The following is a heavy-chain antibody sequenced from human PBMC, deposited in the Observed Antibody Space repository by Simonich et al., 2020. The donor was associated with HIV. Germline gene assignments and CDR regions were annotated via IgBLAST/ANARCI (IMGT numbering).Heavy chain of an antibody. CDR1: GGSFSGSY. CDR2: VNHSGIT. D-gene: IGHD3-3*01. Sequence: QVQLQQWGAGLLKPSETLSLTCAVYGGSFSGSYWSWIRQPPGKGLEWIGEVNHSGITNYNSSLNIRATISVDKSKNQVSLKLSSVTAADTAIYYCARRDRELILYFDYWGQGNLVTVSS. V-gene: IGHV4-34*01. CDR3: ARRDRELILYFDY. J-gene: IGHJ4*02.